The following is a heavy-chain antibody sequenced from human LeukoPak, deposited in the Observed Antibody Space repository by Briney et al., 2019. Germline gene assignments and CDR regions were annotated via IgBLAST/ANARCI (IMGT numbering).Heavy chain of an antibody. J-gene: IGHJ4*02. CDR1: GGSISSGGYY. CDR2: IYYSGST. D-gene: IGHD4-17*01. V-gene: IGHV4-31*03. Sequence: SQTLSLTCTVSGGSISSGGYYWIWIRQHPGKGLEWIGYIYYSGSTYYNPSLKSRVTISVDTSKNQFSLKLSSVTAADTAVYYCAATYGDYGGQIDYWGQGTLVTVSS. CDR3: AATYGDYGGQIDY.